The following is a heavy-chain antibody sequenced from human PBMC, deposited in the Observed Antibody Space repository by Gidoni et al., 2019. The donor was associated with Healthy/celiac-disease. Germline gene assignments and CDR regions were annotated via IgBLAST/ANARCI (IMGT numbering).Heavy chain of an antibody. J-gene: IGHJ4*02. CDR2: ISAYNGNT. V-gene: IGHV1-18*01. CDR3: ARSGPTYCGGDCYSSPDY. D-gene: IGHD2-21*01. Sequence: QVQLVQSGAEVKKPGASVKVSCKASGYTFTSYGIRWVRQAPGQGLEWMGWISAYNGNTNYAQKLQGRVTMTTDTSTSKAYMELRSLRSDDTAVYYCARSGPTYCGGDCYSSPDYWGQGTLVTVSS. CDR1: GYTFTSYG.